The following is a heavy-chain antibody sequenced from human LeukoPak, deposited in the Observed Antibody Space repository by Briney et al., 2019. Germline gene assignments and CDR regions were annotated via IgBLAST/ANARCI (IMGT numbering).Heavy chain of an antibody. CDR3: AREGRRLRFRYFDL. Sequence: GSLRLSCAASGFTFSSYSMKWGRQAPGKGVEWVSSISSSSSYIYYADSVKGRFTISRDNAKKSLYLQMNSLRAEDTAVYYCAREGRRLRFRYFDLWGRGTLVAVSS. CDR1: GFTFSSYS. CDR2: ISSSSSYI. D-gene: IGHD5-12*01. J-gene: IGHJ2*01. V-gene: IGHV3-21*01.